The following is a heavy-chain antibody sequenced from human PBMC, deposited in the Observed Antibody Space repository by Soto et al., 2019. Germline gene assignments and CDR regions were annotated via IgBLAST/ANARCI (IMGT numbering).Heavy chain of an antibody. CDR2: IDPRDSYT. V-gene: IGHV5-10-1*01. CDR3: APLDTEMAKAYFDY. Sequence: PGESLKISCQVSGNSFTNYWISWVRQVSGKGLEWMGRIDPRDSYTTYSPSFRGHVTMSADKSSNTAYLQWSSLRASDTAMYYCAPLDTEMAKAYFDYWGQGTLVTVSS. D-gene: IGHD5-18*01. CDR1: GNSFTNYW. J-gene: IGHJ4*02.